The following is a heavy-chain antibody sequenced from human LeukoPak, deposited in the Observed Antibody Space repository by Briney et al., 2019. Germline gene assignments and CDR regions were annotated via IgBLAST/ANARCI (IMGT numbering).Heavy chain of an antibody. Sequence: GGSLRLSCAASGFSFSNYNMNWVSQDPGRGLEWISHISLSSGNIYYADSVKGRFTISRDNARNSLYLQMNSLRAEDTAVYYCARVRPDFQIGGDYWGQGTLVTVSS. V-gene: IGHV3-48*01. CDR1: GFSFSNYN. CDR3: ARVRPDFQIGGDY. CDR2: ISLSSGNI. J-gene: IGHJ4*02. D-gene: IGHD1-14*01.